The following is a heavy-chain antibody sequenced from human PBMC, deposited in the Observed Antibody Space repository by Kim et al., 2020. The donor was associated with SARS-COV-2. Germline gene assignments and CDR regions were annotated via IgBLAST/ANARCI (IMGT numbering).Heavy chain of an antibody. J-gene: IGHJ4*02. Sequence: ASVKVSCKASGYTFTSYAMHWVRQAPGQRLEWMGWINAGNGNTKYSQKFQGRVTITRDTSASTAYMELSSLRSEDTAVYYCAIGGVWFGAIDYWGQGTLVTVSS. CDR1: GYTFTSYA. CDR2: INAGNGNT. CDR3: AIGGVWFGAIDY. V-gene: IGHV1-3*01. D-gene: IGHD3-10*01.